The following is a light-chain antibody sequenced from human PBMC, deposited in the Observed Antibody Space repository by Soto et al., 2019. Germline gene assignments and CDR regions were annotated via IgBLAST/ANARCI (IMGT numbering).Light chain of an antibody. V-gene: IGLV2-23*02. J-gene: IGLJ1*01. CDR2: EVN. CDR1: ISDVGSHNL. Sequence: QSALTQPASVSGSPAQSITISCTGTISDVGSHNLVSWYQQHPDKAPKLIIYEVNERPSGVSSRFSGSKSGNTASLTVSGLQPDDEADYHCCSFAGSNPFPYVFGTGTKVTVL. CDR3: CSFAGSNPFPYV.